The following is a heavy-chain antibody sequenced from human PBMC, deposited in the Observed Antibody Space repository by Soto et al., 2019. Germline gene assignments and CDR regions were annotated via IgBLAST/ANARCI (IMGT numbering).Heavy chain of an antibody. J-gene: IGHJ4*02. D-gene: IGHD2-21*02. V-gene: IGHV4-30-4*01. CDR2: IYYSGST. CDR3: ARADEFSDRFDY. CDR1: GGSISSGDFY. Sequence: SETLSLTCTVSGGSISSGDFYWSWIRQLPGKGLELIGNIYYSGSTYYNPSLRSRAIMSVDTSQNQFSLKLSSLTAADTAVYFCARADEFSDRFDYWGQGALVTVSS.